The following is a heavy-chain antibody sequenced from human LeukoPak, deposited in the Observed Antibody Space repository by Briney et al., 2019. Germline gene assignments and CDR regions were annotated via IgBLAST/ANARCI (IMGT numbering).Heavy chain of an antibody. CDR1: GFTFSTYN. CDR2: ISSSGSTI. V-gene: IGHV3-48*04. D-gene: IGHD6-13*01. Sequence: GGSLRLSCAASGFTFSTYNMNWVRQAPGKGLEWVSYISSSGSTIYYADSVKGRFTISRDNAKNSLYLQMNSLRAEDTAVYYCARGAAAGTSEFDYWGQGTLVTVSS. J-gene: IGHJ4*02. CDR3: ARGAAAGTSEFDY.